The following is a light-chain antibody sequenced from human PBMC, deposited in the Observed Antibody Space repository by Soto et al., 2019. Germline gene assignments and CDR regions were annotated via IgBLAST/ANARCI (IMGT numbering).Light chain of an antibody. J-gene: IGLJ3*02. CDR1: SSNIGSNT. CDR2: NND. Sequence: QSVLTQPPSASGTPGQRGTISCSGSSSNIGSNTVNWYHHLPGTAPKILIYNNDQRPSGVPDRFSGSKSGTSASLAISGLQSEDEADYYCAAWDDSLNGPVFGGGTKLTVL. CDR3: AAWDDSLNGPV. V-gene: IGLV1-44*01.